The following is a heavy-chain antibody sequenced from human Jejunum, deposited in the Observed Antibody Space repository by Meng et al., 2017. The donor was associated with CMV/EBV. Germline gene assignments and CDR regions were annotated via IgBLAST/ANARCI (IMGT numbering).Heavy chain of an antibody. Sequence: QPQYARRGMFQPSHNLSLTCTASCGSLNNQHGSWIRQSPGKGLEWIGRIYTRDTTNYNPSLTSRLTMSIDPSKNQFSLNLDSVTAADTAVYYCARGPGESTGEGFDYWGQGTLVTVSS. J-gene: IGHJ4*02. CDR3: ARGPGESTGEGFDY. D-gene: IGHD3-10*01. V-gene: IGHV4-4*07. CDR1: CGSLNNQH. CDR2: IYTRDTT.